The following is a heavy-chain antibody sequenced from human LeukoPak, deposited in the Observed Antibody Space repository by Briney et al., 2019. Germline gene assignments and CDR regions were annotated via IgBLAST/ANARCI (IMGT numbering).Heavy chain of an antibody. V-gene: IGHV3-15*07. D-gene: IGHD3-22*01. CDR3: STTYYYDSSEGY. J-gene: IGHJ4*02. Sequence: PGGSLRLSCAASGSTFSNAWMNWVCQAPGKGLEWVGRIKSKTDGGTTDYAAPVKGRFTISRDDSKNTLYLQMNSLKAEDTAVYYCSTTYYYDSSEGYWGQGTLVTVSS. CDR1: GSTFSNAW. CDR2: IKSKTDGGTT.